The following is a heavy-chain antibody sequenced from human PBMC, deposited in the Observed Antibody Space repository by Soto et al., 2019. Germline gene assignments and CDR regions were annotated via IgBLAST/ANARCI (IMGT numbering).Heavy chain of an antibody. CDR2: MYYSGTT. Sequence: PSEPMSRTYSVSAHSIRSRGYYWAWIRQPPGKGLEWIGSMYYSGTTDYNPSLKSRFTISVDSSRIHFSLKLISVTAADTAVYYCARQPFESSDYFDYWGQG. D-gene: IGHD3-22*01. CDR1: AHSIRSRGYY. V-gene: IGHV4-39*01. J-gene: IGHJ4*02. CDR3: ARQPFESSDYFDY.